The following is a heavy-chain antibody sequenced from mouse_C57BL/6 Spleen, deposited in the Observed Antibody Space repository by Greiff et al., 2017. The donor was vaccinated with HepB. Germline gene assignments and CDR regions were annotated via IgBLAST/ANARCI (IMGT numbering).Heavy chain of an antibody. Sequence: EVQLVESGPGLVKPSPSLSLTCSVTGYSITSGYYWNWIRQFPGNKLEWMGYISYDGSNNYNPSLKNRISITRDTSKNQFFLKLNSVTTEDTATYYCARGEYDGSHFDYWGQGTTLTVSS. J-gene: IGHJ2*01. CDR3: ARGEYDGSHFDY. CDR2: ISYDGSN. CDR1: GYSITSGYY. V-gene: IGHV3-6*01. D-gene: IGHD2-3*01.